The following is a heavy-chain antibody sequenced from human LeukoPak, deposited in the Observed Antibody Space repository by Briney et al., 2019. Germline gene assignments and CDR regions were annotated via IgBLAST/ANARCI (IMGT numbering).Heavy chain of an antibody. CDR1: GFTFSNFW. CDR2: IKQDETEK. D-gene: IGHD3-10*01. V-gene: IGHV3-7*03. J-gene: IGHJ6*02. Sequence: GGSLRLSCTASGFTFSNFWMGWVRQAPGKGLEWVANIKQDETEKFYLGSVKGRFTISRDNAKNSLYLQMNSLRPEDTALYYCVKDMNPGGADVWGQGTTVTVSS. CDR3: VKDMNPGGADV.